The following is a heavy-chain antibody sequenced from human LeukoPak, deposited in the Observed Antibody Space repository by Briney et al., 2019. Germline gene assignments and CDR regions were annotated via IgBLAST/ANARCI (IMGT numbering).Heavy chain of an antibody. J-gene: IGHJ4*02. CDR3: ARGGGSSGWYY. CDR2: INHSGST. CDR1: GGSFSGYY. Sequence: KSSETLSLTCAVYGGSFSGYYWSWIRQPPGKGLEWIGEINHSGSTNYNPSLKSRVTISVDTSKNQFSLKLSSVTAADTAVYYCARGGGSSGWYYWGQGTLVTVSS. V-gene: IGHV4-34*01. D-gene: IGHD6-19*01.